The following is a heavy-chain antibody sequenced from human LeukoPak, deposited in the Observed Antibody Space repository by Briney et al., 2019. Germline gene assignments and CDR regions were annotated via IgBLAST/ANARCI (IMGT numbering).Heavy chain of an antibody. V-gene: IGHV3-7*01. D-gene: IGHD3-22*01. Sequence: GGSLRLSCEASEFTFTTYWMSWVRQAPGKGLEWVANIKQDGSEKYYVDSVKGRFTISRDNSKNTLFLKMNSLRGEDTAVYYCAKGGYKYDSSGYNYYDYWGQGTLVTVSS. CDR3: AKGGYKYDSSGYNYYDY. CDR1: EFTFTTYW. CDR2: IKQDGSEK. J-gene: IGHJ4*02.